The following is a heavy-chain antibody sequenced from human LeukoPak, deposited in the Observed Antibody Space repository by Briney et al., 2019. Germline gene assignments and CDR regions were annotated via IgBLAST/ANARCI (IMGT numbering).Heavy chain of an antibody. D-gene: IGHD6-19*01. CDR1: GFTFSSYG. CDR3: ASAIAVAGKGFDY. CDR2: ISYDGSNK. Sequence: GGSLRLSCAASGFTFSSYGMHWVRQAPGKGLEWVAVISYDGSNKYYADSVKGRFTISRDNSKNTLYLQMNSLRAEDTAVYYCASAIAVAGKGFDYWGQGTLVTVSS. J-gene: IGHJ4*02. V-gene: IGHV3-30*03.